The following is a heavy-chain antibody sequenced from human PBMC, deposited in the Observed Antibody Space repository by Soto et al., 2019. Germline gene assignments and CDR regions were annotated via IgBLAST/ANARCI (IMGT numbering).Heavy chain of an antibody. D-gene: IGHD2-15*01. CDR2: SNGDGSST. Sequence: TGGSLRLSCAAPGFTFSSYWMHWVRQAPGKGLVWVSHSNGDGSSTNYADSVQGRFTISRDNAKNTLYLQMNSLRAEDTAVYYCARAPIRYCRGGSCYSAFDIWGQGTMVTVSS. J-gene: IGHJ3*02. CDR1: GFTFSSYW. V-gene: IGHV3-74*01. CDR3: ARAPIRYCRGGSCYSAFDI.